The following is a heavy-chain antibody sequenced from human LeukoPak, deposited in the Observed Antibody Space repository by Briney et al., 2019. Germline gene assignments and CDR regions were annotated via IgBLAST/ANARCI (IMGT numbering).Heavy chain of an antibody. CDR2: IIPIFGIA. CDR3: ARAGEDIVVVPEWFDP. CDR1: VCTFSSYA. D-gene: IGHD2-2*01. J-gene: IGHJ5*02. V-gene: IGHV1-69*04. Sequence: ASVNVSYKPSVCTFSSYAIIWVRQAPAQGLEWMGRIIPIFGIANYAQKFQGRVTITADKSTSTAYMELSSLRSEDTAVYYCARAGEDIVVVPEWFDPWGQGTLVTVSS.